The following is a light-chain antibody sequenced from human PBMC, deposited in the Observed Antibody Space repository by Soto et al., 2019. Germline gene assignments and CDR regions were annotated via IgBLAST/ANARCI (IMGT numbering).Light chain of an antibody. Sequence: DIQLTQSPSFLSASVGERVTITCRASHDINIYLAWYQQKPGKVPKLLIYSASTLQSGVPSRFGGSGSGTEFTLTISSLQPEDFAVYYCQQRNNWPPGITFGQGTRLEIK. V-gene: IGKV1-9*01. CDR3: QQRNNWPPGIT. CDR1: HDINIY. CDR2: SAS. J-gene: IGKJ5*01.